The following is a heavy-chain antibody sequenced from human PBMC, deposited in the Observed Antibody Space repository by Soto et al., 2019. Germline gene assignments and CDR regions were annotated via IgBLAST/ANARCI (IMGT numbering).Heavy chain of an antibody. J-gene: IGHJ4*02. CDR1: GYTFTDYY. D-gene: IGHD3-22*01. V-gene: IGHV1-2*02. CDR2: INPNSGGT. Sequence: QVQLVQSGAAVKKPGASVKVSCKASGYTFTDYYVHWVRQAPGQGLEWMGWINPNSGGTKSAQKFQGRVTMTRVTSISTAYMDLSRLRSDDTAEYYCARRKGDYYDSSGYHYYFDYWGQGTLVTVSS. CDR3: ARRKGDYYDSSGYHYYFDY.